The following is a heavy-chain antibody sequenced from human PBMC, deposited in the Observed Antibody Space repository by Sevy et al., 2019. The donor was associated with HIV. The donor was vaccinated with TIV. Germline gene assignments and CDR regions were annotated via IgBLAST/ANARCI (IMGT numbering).Heavy chain of an antibody. CDR2: ISTSSTV. J-gene: IGHJ3*02. V-gene: IGHV3-48*02. CDR1: GFTFSSYS. CDR3: ARGRGSADAFDI. Sequence: GGSLRLSCATSGFTFSSYSMNWVRQAPGKGLEWISYISTSSTVYYADSAKGRFTISRDNAKNSLYLQMNSLRDEDTAVYYCARGRGSADAFDIWGQGTMVTVSS.